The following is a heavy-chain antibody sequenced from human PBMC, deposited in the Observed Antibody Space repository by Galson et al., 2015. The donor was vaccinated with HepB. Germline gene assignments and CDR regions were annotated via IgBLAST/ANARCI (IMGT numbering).Heavy chain of an antibody. CDR2: INAGNGNT. CDR3: AREGQGVLVPFFDS. J-gene: IGHJ4*02. Sequence: SVKVSCKASGYTFTSYAMHWVRQAPGQRLEWMGWINAGNGNTKYSQNVQGRVTMTTDSSTSTAYMELRTLRSDDTAVYYCAREGQGVLVPFFDSWGQGTLVIVSS. D-gene: IGHD3-10*01. V-gene: IGHV1-3*01. CDR1: GYTFTSYA.